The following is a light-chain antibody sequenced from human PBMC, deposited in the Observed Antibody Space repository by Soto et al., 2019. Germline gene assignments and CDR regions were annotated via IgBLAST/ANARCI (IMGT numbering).Light chain of an antibody. J-gene: IGLJ1*01. CDR1: SSDVGSYNL. CDR3: CSYAGSIYV. Sequence: CTGTSSDVGSYNLVSWYQQHPGKAPKLMIYEVSKRPSGVSNRFSGSKSGNTASLTISGLQAEDEADYYCCSYAGSIYVFGTGTQLTVL. V-gene: IGLV2-23*02. CDR2: EVS.